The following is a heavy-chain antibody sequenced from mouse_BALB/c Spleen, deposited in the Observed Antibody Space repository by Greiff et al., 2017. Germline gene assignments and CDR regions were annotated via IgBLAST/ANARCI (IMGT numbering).Heavy chain of an antibody. CDR2: IYPGNVNT. D-gene: IGHD2-4*01. V-gene: IGHV1S56*01. CDR1: GYTFTSYY. CDR3: ARSDDYDWGASMDY. J-gene: IGHJ4*01. Sequence: QVQLKESGPELVKPGASVRISCKASGYTFTSYYIHWVKQRPGQGLEWIGWIYPGNVNTKYNEKFKGKATLTADKSSSTAYMQLSSLTSEDSAVYFCARSDDYDWGASMDYWGQGTSVTVSS.